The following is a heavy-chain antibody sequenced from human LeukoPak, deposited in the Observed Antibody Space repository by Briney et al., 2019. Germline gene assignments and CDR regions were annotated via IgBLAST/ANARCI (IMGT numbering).Heavy chain of an antibody. CDR3: ARDPRDSYYYYGMDV. Sequence: PGGSLRLSCAASGFTFSDYYTSWIRQAPGKGLEWVSYISSSGSTIYYADSVKGRFTISRDNAKNSLYLQMNSLRAEDTAVYYCARDPRDSYYYYGMDVWGQGTTATVSS. J-gene: IGHJ6*02. V-gene: IGHV3-11*01. CDR2: ISSSGSTI. CDR1: GFTFSDYY.